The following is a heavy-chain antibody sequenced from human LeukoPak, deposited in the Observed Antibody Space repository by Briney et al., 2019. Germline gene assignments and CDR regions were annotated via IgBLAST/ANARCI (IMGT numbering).Heavy chain of an antibody. CDR3: ARDLLGYCSGGSCPKMDV. CDR1: GYTFTSYG. J-gene: IGHJ6*02. Sequence: GASVKVSCKASGYTFTSYGISWVRQAPGQGLEWMGWISAYNGNTNYAQKLQGRVTMTTDTSTSTANMELRSLRSDDTAVYYCARDLLGYCSGGSCPKMDVWGQGTTVTVSS. CDR2: ISAYNGNT. V-gene: IGHV1-18*01. D-gene: IGHD2-15*01.